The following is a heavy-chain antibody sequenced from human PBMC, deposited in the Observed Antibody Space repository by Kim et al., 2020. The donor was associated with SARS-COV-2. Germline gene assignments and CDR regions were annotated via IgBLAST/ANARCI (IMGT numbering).Heavy chain of an antibody. CDR1: GFTFGDYA. Sequence: GGSLRLSCTASGFTFGDYAMSWVRQAPGKGLEWVGFIRSKAYGGTTEYAASVKGRFTISRDDSKTIAYLQMNSLKTEDTAVDYCTREEYSSGEYYYYYYMDVWGKGTTSTVSS. J-gene: IGHJ6*03. D-gene: IGHD6-25*01. V-gene: IGHV3-49*04. CDR3: TREEYSSGEYYYYYYMDV. CDR2: IRSKAYGGTT.